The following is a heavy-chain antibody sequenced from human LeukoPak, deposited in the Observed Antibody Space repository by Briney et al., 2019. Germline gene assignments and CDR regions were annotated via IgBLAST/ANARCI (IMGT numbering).Heavy chain of an antibody. V-gene: IGHV4-4*07. Sequence: PSETLSLTCTVSGGSISSYYWSWIRQPAGKGLEWIGRIYTSGSTNYNPSLKSRVTMSVDTSKNQFSLKLSSVTAADTAVYYCARDHKQQLATNRYYYYYYMDVWGKGTTVTISS. CDR1: GGSISSYY. J-gene: IGHJ6*03. CDR2: IYTSGST. CDR3: ARDHKQQLATNRYYYYYYMDV. D-gene: IGHD6-13*01.